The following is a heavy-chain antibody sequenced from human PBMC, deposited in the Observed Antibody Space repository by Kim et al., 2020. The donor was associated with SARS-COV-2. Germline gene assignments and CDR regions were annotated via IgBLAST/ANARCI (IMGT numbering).Heavy chain of an antibody. V-gene: IGHV4-59*01. J-gene: IGHJ3*02. CDR2: ST. Sequence: STNYNPSLKSRVTISVDTSKNQFSLKLSSVTAADTAVYYCARDGIYAFDIWGQGTMVTVSS. D-gene: IGHD1-26*01. CDR3: ARDGIYAFDI.